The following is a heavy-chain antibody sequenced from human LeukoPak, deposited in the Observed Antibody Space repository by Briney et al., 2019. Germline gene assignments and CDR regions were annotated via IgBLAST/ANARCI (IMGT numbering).Heavy chain of an antibody. V-gene: IGHV3-64*01. Sequence: PGGPLRLSCAASGFTFSSYAMYWVRQAPGKGLEYVSAISSNGGSTYYANSVKGRFTISRDNSKNTLYLQMGSLRAEDMAVYYCARDLGGFGYSSGWYYFDYWGQGTLVTVSS. CDR2: ISSNGGST. D-gene: IGHD6-19*01. J-gene: IGHJ4*02. CDR3: ARDLGGFGYSSGWYYFDY. CDR1: GFTFSSYA.